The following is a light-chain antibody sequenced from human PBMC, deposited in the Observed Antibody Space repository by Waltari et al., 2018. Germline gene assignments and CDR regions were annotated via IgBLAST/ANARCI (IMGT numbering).Light chain of an antibody. J-gene: IGKJ3*01. Sequence: DIQMTQSPSSLSASVGDRVTITCQASQDISNYLNWYQQKPGKAPKVLISDVYNLEKGVPLRISGSEPGKDVTFTISGLQPEDIATDYCQQYNNLPQFTFGPGTKVDIK. V-gene: IGKV1-33*01. CDR2: DVY. CDR1: QDISNY. CDR3: QQYNNLPQFT.